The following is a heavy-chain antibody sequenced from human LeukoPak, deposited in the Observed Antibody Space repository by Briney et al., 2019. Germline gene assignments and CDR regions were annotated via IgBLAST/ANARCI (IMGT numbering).Heavy chain of an antibody. Sequence: SETLSLTCTVSGGSISSYYWSWIRQPPGKGLEWIGYIYTSGSTNYNPSLKCRVTISVDTSKNQFSLKLSSVTAADTAVYYCARGIPLLGYAFDIWGQGTMVTVSS. V-gene: IGHV4-4*09. J-gene: IGHJ3*02. D-gene: IGHD3-22*01. CDR2: IYTSGST. CDR1: GGSISSYY. CDR3: ARGIPLLGYAFDI.